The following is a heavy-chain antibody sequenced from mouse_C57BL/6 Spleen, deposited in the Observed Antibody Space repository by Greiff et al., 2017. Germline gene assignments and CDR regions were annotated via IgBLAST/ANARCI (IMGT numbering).Heavy chain of an antibody. D-gene: IGHD2-3*01. CDR1: GFNIKDYY. CDR2: IDPEDGET. V-gene: IGHV14-2*01. Sequence: EVKLQESGAELVKPGASVKLSCTASGFNIKDYYMHWVKQRTEQGLEWIGRIDPEDGETKYAPKFQGKATITADTSSNTAYLQLSSLTSEDTAVYFWARRTLDGYLYFDVWGTGTTVTVSS. CDR3: ARRTLDGYLYFDV. J-gene: IGHJ1*03.